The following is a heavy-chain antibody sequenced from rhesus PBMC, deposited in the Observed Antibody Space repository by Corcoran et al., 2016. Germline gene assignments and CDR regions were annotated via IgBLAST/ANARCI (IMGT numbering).Heavy chain of an antibody. CDR1: GASISSYW. V-gene: IGHV4-80*01. Sequence: QVQLQESGPGLVKPSETLSLTCAVSGASISSYWWSWIRPPPGKGTEWIGEINGNSGSNYYNPSLKSRVTISKDASKNQFSLKLSSVTAADTAVYYCARDGTAAAHNDAFDFWGQGLRVTVSS. CDR2: INGNSGSN. D-gene: IGHD6-31*01. CDR3: ARDGTAAAHNDAFDF. J-gene: IGHJ3*01.